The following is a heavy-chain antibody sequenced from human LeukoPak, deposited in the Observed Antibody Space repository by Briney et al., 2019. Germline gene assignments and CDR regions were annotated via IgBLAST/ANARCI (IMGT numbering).Heavy chain of an antibody. CDR1: GDSISTYY. CDR2: IYTSGST. CDR3: ARGRVSSDYGSVWFDP. J-gene: IGHJ5*02. V-gene: IGHV4-4*07. D-gene: IGHD3-10*01. Sequence: SETLCLTCSVSGDSISTYYWSWIRQPAGKRLEWIGRIYTSGSTNYNPSLKSRVTISVDKSKNQFSLKLSSVTAADTAVYYCARGRVSSDYGSVWFDPWAQGTLVTVSS.